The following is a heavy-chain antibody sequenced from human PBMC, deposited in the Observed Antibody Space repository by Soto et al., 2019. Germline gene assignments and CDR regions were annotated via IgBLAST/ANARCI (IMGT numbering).Heavy chain of an antibody. CDR2: IYWDDDK. Sequence: QITLKESGPPLVKPTQTLTLTCTFSGFSLSTSGVGVGWIRQPPGKALEWLALIYWDDDKRYSPSLTSRLTITKDTSKNQVVLTMTNMDPMDTATYYCAHVLVVVANYGMDVWGQGTTVTVSS. CDR3: AHVLVVVANYGMDV. CDR1: GFSLSTSGVG. D-gene: IGHD2-15*01. V-gene: IGHV2-5*02. J-gene: IGHJ6*02.